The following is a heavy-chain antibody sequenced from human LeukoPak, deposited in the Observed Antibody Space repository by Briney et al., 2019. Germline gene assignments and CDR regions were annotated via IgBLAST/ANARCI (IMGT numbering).Heavy chain of an antibody. CDR2: IRSSGSII. CDR3: ARLGERTTMIRGVIVEAFDI. J-gene: IGHJ3*02. D-gene: IGHD3-10*01. V-gene: IGHV3-48*03. Sequence: GGSLRLSCAASGFAFSSYDMNWVRHAPGKGLEWVSYIRSSGSIIYYADSVKGRFTISRDNAQNSLHLQMNSLRDEDTAVYYCARLGERTTMIRGVIVEAFDIWGQGTMVTVSS. CDR1: GFAFSSYD.